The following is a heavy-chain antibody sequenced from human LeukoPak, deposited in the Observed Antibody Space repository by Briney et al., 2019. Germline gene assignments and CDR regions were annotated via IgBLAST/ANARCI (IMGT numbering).Heavy chain of an antibody. Sequence: SETLSLTCTVSGGSISSYYWSWIRQPPGKGLEWIGYIYYSGSTNYNPSLKSRVTISVDTSKNQFSLKLSSVTAADTAVYCCARVRFYGARRPLDYWGQGTLVTVSS. D-gene: IGHD4-17*01. J-gene: IGHJ4*02. CDR2: IYYSGST. CDR3: ARVRFYGARRPLDY. V-gene: IGHV4-59*12. CDR1: GGSISSYY.